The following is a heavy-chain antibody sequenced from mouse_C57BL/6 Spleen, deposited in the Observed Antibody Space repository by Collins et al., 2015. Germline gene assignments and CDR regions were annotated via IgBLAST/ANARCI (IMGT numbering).Heavy chain of an antibody. V-gene: IGHV1-9*01. D-gene: IGHD1-1*01. Sequence: QVQLQQSGAELMKPGASVKLSCKATGYTFTGYWIEWVKQRPGHGLEWIGEILPGSGSTNYNEKFKDKATLTVDKSSSTSYMHLSSLTSEDSAVYYCARWAGDYGSAMDYWGQGTSVTVSS. J-gene: IGHJ4*01. CDR1: GYTFTGYW. CDR3: ARWAGDYGSAMDY. CDR2: ILPGSGST.